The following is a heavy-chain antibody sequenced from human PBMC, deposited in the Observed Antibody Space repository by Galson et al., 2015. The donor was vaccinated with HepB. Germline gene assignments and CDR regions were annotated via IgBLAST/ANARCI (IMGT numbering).Heavy chain of an antibody. CDR1: GFTFSTYS. CDR3: TRDRYCTSTTCSGYYYGMDV. CDR2: ISRSSSNR. J-gene: IGHJ6*02. D-gene: IGHD2-2*01. Sequence: SLRLSCAASGFTFSTYSMNWVRQAPGKGLEWISYISRSSSNRYYADSVNGRFTISRDDAKNSLYLQMNSLRDEDTAVHYCTRDRYCTSTTCSGYYYGMDVWGQGTTVTVSS. V-gene: IGHV3-48*02.